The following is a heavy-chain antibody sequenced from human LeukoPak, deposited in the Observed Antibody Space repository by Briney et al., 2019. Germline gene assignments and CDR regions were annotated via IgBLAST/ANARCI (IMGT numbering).Heavy chain of an antibody. D-gene: IGHD3-10*01. CDR2: ISGSGGST. Sequence: GGSLRLSCAASGFTFSSYAMSWVRQAPGKGLEWVSAISGSGGSTYYADSVKGRFTISRDNSKNTLYLQMNSLRAEDTAVYYCAKDMGYYYGSGSYNLYWGQGALVTVSS. J-gene: IGHJ4*02. CDR1: GFTFSSYA. V-gene: IGHV3-23*01. CDR3: AKDMGYYYGSGSYNLY.